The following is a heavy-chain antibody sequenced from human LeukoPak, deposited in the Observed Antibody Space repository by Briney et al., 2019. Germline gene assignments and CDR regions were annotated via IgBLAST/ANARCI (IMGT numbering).Heavy chain of an antibody. D-gene: IGHD5-12*01. CDR2: INSDGSRT. Sequence: GGSLRLSCAVSGLXLSSYWIHWVRQVPGKGLEWVSCINSDGSRTSYADSVKGRFTISRDNAKNTVNLQMNSLRADDTAIYYCARAPWLHLDYWGQGILVTVSS. CDR1: GLXLSSYW. V-gene: IGHV3-74*01. J-gene: IGHJ4*02. CDR3: ARAPWLHLDY.